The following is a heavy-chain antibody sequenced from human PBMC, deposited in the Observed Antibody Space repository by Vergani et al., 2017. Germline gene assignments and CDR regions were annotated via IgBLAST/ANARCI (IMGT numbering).Heavy chain of an antibody. CDR3: ASEYSSGWYAY. Sequence: QVQLVESGGGVVQPGRSLRLSCAASGFTFSSYGMHWVRQAPGKGLEWVAVISYDGSNKYYADSVKGRFTISRDNSKNTLYLQMNSLRAEDTAVYYCASEYSSGWYAYWGQGTLVTVSS. CDR1: GFTFSSYG. D-gene: IGHD6-19*01. J-gene: IGHJ4*02. CDR2: ISYDGSNK. V-gene: IGHV3-30*03.